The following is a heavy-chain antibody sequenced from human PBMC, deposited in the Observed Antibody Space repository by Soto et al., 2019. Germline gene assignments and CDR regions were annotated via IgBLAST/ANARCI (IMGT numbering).Heavy chain of an antibody. D-gene: IGHD1-26*01. CDR3: ARDPEVGATEDAY. V-gene: IGHV4-4*02. Sequence: QVQLQESGPGLVKPSGTLSLTCAVSGGSISSSNWWSWVRQPPGKGLEWIGEIYHSGSTNYNPSLQSRVTISVDKSKNQFSLKLSSVTAADTAVYYCARDPEVGATEDAYWGQGTLVTVSS. CDR1: GGSISSSNW. CDR2: IYHSGST. J-gene: IGHJ4*02.